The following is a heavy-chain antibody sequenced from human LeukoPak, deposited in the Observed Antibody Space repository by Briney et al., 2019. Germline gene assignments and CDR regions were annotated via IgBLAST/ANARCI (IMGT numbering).Heavy chain of an antibody. D-gene: IGHD2-2*01. CDR2: IYPGDSDT. CDR1: GYSFTCYW. V-gene: IGHV5-51*01. Sequence: GESLKISCKGSGYSFTCYWIGWVRQMPGKGLEWMGIIYPGDSDTRYSPSFQGQVTISADKSISTAYLQWSSLKASDTAMYYCARRDETLGYCSSTSCYSQAVDYWGQGTLVTVSS. CDR3: ARRDETLGYCSSTSCYSQAVDY. J-gene: IGHJ4*02.